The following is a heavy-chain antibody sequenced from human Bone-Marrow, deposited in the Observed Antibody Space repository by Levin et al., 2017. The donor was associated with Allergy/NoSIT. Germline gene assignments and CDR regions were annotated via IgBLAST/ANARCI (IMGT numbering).Heavy chain of an antibody. D-gene: IGHD6-19*01. J-gene: IGHJ4*02. CDR3: ATDEVDTSGWYLAF. CDR1: GDTLTHLS. V-gene: IGHV1-24*01. CDR2: LDPEDDEP. Sequence: GESLKISCKVSGDTLTHLSMYWVRQVPGRGLEWMGGLDPEDDEPIYAERFQGRVTMTEDTSTNTAYMELSSLRSEDTATYFCATDEVDTSGWYLAFWGQGTLITVSS.